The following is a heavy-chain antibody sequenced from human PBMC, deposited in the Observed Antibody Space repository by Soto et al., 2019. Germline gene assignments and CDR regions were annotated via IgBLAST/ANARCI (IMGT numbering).Heavy chain of an antibody. J-gene: IGHJ4*02. CDR1: GFTFSSYG. CDR2: ISYDGSNK. Sequence: LRLSFAASGFTFSSYGMHWVRQAPGKGLEWVAVISYDGSNKYYSDSVKGRFTISRDNSKNTLHLQMNSLRAEDTAVYYCAKDRQDGYNSSEYWGQGTLVNVSS. D-gene: IGHD5-12*01. CDR3: AKDRQDGYNSSEY. V-gene: IGHV3-30*18.